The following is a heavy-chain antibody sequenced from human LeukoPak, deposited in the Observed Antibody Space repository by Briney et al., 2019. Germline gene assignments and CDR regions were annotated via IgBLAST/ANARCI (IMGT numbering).Heavy chain of an antibody. CDR1: GFTSTNFA. Sequence: SVKVSCKASGFTSTNFAVQWVRQARGQRLEWIGWIIVGSGATKCAQDFQERVTITRDLSTSTLYMELRSLTSEDTAVYYCAADLSNPRMGASYLDSWGRGTRVTVSS. CDR2: IIVGSGAT. CDR3: AADLSNPRMGASYLDS. D-gene: IGHD3-16*01. J-gene: IGHJ4*02. V-gene: IGHV1-58*01.